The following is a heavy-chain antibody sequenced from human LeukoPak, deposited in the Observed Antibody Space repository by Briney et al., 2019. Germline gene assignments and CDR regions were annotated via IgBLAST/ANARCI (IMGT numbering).Heavy chain of an antibody. CDR3: ATVPYYDILTGRRGVYYFDY. CDR1: GGTFSSYA. V-gene: IGHV1-69*01. J-gene: IGHJ4*02. D-gene: IGHD3-9*01. CDR2: IIPIFGTA. Sequence: ASVNVSCKASGGTFSSYAISWVRQAPGQGLEWMGGIIPIFGTANYAQTFQGRVTITADESTSTTYMEVSSLRSEGTAVYYCATVPYYDILTGRRGVYYFDYWGQGTLVTVSS.